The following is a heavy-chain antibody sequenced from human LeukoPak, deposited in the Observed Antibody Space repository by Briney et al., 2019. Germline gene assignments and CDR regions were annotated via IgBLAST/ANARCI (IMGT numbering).Heavy chain of an antibody. Sequence: HSGGSLSLSCTASGFTVTSHDDGWVRQPRGKGMERVSVFLSGCATRYADSVRGRSTIARDSSKNTVCLQITGPRDEDTAVYYWGGDIGDSSHYWDYFDSWGQGSLVSVSS. CDR3: GGDIGDSSHYWDYFDS. CDR1: GFTVTSHD. V-gene: IGHV3-66*02. J-gene: IGHJ4*02. D-gene: IGHD6-13*01. CDR2: FLSGCAT.